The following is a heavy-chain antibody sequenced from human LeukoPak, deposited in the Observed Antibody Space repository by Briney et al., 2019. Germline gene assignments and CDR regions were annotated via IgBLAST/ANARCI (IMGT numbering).Heavy chain of an antibody. CDR2: IWYDESNK. Sequence: PVRSLRLSCAASAFTFSSYGMHWVRQAPGKGLEWVAVIWYDESNKYYADSVKGRFTISRDNSKNTLYLQMNSLRAEDTAVYYCAKDVDYDSSGFDYCGQGTLVTVSS. V-gene: IGHV3-33*06. CDR3: AKDVDYDSSGFDY. CDR1: AFTFSSYG. D-gene: IGHD3-22*01. J-gene: IGHJ4*02.